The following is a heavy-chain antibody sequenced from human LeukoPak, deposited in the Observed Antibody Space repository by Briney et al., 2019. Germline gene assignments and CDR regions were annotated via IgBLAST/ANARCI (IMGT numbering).Heavy chain of an antibody. J-gene: IGHJ4*02. Sequence: PGGSLRLSCAASGFIFSSYGMHWVRQAPGKGLEWVAVISYDGRNKYHADSVKGRFTISRDDSKNTVYLQMNSLRAEDTAVYYCAKGGVATVDYFDYWGQGTLVTVSS. CDR3: AKGGVATVDYFDY. CDR2: ISYDGRNK. D-gene: IGHD5-12*01. V-gene: IGHV3-30*18. CDR1: GFIFSSYG.